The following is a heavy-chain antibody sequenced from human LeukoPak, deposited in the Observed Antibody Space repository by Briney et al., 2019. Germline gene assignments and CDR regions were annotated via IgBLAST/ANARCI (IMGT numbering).Heavy chain of an antibody. CDR1: GYTFTSYY. CDR2: INPSGGST. CDR3: ARGGTYYDFWSGYLNDY. J-gene: IGHJ4*02. D-gene: IGHD3-3*01. Sequence: ASVKVSCKASGYTFTSYYMHWVRQAPGQGLEWMGIINPSGGSTSYAQKFQGRVTMTRDTSTSTVYMELSSLRSEDTAVYYCARGGTYYDFWSGYLNDYWGQGTLVTVSS. V-gene: IGHV1-46*01.